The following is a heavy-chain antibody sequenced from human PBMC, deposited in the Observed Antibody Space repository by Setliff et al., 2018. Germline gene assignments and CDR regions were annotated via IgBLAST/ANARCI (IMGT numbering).Heavy chain of an antibody. Sequence: GGSLRLSCATSGFTFRDYSLTWVRQAPGKGLEWVSGIDQISRGYYPDSVKGRFTISRDISENTLYLQMNSLRPEDTAVYYCAKDRVPDGYWDFDYWGQGILVTVSS. J-gene: IGHJ4*02. CDR1: GFTFRDYS. CDR3: AKDRVPDGYWDFDY. CDR2: IDQISRG. V-gene: IGHV3-23*01. D-gene: IGHD4-17*01.